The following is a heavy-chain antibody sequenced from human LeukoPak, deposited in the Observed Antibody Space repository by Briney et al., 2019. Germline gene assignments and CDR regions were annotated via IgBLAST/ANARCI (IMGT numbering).Heavy chain of an antibody. CDR2: ISSGSSFK. CDR3: AKEDIVVVPAAHY. J-gene: IGHJ4*02. Sequence: GGSLRLSCAASGFAFSSYSMNWVRQAPGKGLEWVASISSGSSFKYYADSVKGRFTISRDNSKNTLYLQMNSLRAEDTAVYYCAKEDIVVVPAAHYWGQGTLVTVSS. CDR1: GFAFSSYS. D-gene: IGHD2-2*01. V-gene: IGHV3-21*04.